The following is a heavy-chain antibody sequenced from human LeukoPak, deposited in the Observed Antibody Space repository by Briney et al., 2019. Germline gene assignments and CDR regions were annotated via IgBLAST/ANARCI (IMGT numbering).Heavy chain of an antibody. CDR1: GYTFTGDY. D-gene: IGHD1-26*01. Sequence: GASVKVSCKXSGYTFTGDYMHWVRQAPGQGLEWMGRINPNSGGTNYAQKFQGRVTMTRDTSISTAYMELSRLRSDDTAVYYCARAWSGSYETPYWGQGTLVTVSS. CDR3: ARAWSGSYETPY. V-gene: IGHV1-2*06. CDR2: INPNSGGT. J-gene: IGHJ4*02.